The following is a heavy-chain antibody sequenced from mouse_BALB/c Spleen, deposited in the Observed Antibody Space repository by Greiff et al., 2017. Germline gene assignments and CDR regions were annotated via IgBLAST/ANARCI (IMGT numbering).Heavy chain of an antibody. J-gene: IGHJ4*01. D-gene: IGHD2-3*01. CDR1: GFTFSSFG. CDR3: ARGGYSLYYAMDY. V-gene: IGHV5-17*02. Sequence: EVKLMESGGGLVQPGGSRKLSCAASGFTFSSFGMHWVRQAPEKGLEWVAYISSGSSTIYYADTVKGRFTISRDNPKNTLFLQMTSLRSEDTAMYYCARGGYSLYYAMDYWGQGTSVTVSS. CDR2: ISSGSSTI.